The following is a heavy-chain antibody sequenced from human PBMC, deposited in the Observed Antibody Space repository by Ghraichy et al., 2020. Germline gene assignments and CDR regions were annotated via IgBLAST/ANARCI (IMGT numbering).Heavy chain of an antibody. CDR1: GFTFSNYW. J-gene: IGHJ4*02. D-gene: IGHD6-19*01. CDR3: VRRTSGWKGSDY. CDR2: IKGDGTYT. V-gene: IGHV3-74*01. Sequence: LTCAASGFTFSNYWMHWVRQVPGKGLEWVSEIKGDGTYTTYADSAKGRFTISRDNAQNTLYLQMNSLRVDDMAVYHCVRRTSGWKGSDYWGQGTLVTVSS.